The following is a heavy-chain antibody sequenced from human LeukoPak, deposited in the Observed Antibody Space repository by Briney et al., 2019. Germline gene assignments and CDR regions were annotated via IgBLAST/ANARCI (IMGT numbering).Heavy chain of an antibody. CDR3: ARWGRGIAAAASFDY. V-gene: IGHV1-2*04. CDR2: INPNSGGT. D-gene: IGHD6-13*01. J-gene: IGHJ4*02. Sequence: ASVKVSCKASGYTFTGYYIHWVRQAPGQGLEWMGWINPNSGGTNYAQKFQGWVTMTRDTSISTAYMELSRLRSDDTAVYYCARWGRGIAAAASFDYWGQGTLVTVSS. CDR1: GYTFTGYY.